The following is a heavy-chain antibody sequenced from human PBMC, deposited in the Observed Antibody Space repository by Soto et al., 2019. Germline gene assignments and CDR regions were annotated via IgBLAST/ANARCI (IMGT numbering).Heavy chain of an antibody. CDR1: GYTFTSYA. CDR3: ARGGKGSGRYYKPDY. Sequence: QVQLVQSGAEVKKPGDSVKVSCKASGYTFTSYAMHWVRQAPGQRLEWMGWINAGNGNTKYSQKFQGRVTITRDTSASTAHMELRSLRSEDTAVYYSARGGKGSGRYYKPDYWGQGTLVTVSS. CDR2: INAGNGNT. V-gene: IGHV1-3*01. J-gene: IGHJ4*02. D-gene: IGHD3-10*01.